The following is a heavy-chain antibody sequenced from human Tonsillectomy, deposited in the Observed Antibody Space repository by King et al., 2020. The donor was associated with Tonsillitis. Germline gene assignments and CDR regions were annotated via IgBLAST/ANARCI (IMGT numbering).Heavy chain of an antibody. D-gene: IGHD2-21*02. CDR1: GFTFSKYD. CDR2: ISYTGTNK. V-gene: IGHV3-30-3*01. Sequence: VQLVESGGGVVQPGRSLRLSCAASGFTFSKYDMHWVCQAPGKGLEWVAVISYTGTNKYYADSVKGRFTISRDISKNTLYRQLKSLRTEDTAVYYCAREWFGDSVEGLNWFDPWGQGILVTVSS. J-gene: IGHJ5*02. CDR3: AREWFGDSVEGLNWFDP.